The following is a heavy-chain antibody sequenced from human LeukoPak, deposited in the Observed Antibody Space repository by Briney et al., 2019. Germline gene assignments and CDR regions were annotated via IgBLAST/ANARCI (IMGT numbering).Heavy chain of an antibody. CDR3: AKVKSSAYDAFDI. D-gene: IGHD6-25*01. CDR2: ISGSGGST. Sequence: GGSLRLSCAASGFTFSSYAMGWVRQAPRKGLEWVSTISGSGGSTYYADSVKGRFTISRDNSKNTLYLQMNSLRAEDTAVYYCAKVKSSAYDAFDIWGQGTMVTVSS. CDR1: GFTFSSYA. J-gene: IGHJ3*02. V-gene: IGHV3-23*01.